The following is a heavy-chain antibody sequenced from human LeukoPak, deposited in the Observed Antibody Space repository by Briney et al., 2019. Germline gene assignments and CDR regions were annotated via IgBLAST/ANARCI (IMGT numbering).Heavy chain of an antibody. V-gene: IGHV3-23*01. Sequence: GGSLRLSCAASGFTFSSFAKTWVRQAPGKGLEWVSSVSGNGGTTYYADSVKGRFTISRDNSKNTLYLQMNSLRAEGTAVYYCAKIGAAGASDYWGQGALVTVSS. CDR3: AKIGAAGASDY. CDR2: VSGNGGTT. D-gene: IGHD6-13*01. CDR1: GFTFSSFA. J-gene: IGHJ4*02.